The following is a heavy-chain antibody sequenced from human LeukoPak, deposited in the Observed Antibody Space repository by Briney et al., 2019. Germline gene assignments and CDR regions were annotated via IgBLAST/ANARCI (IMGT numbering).Heavy chain of an antibody. CDR3: AKGHDFWSGYYSH. J-gene: IGHJ4*02. CDR2: ISGSGGST. V-gene: IGHV3-23*01. D-gene: IGHD3-3*01. CDR1: GFTFSSYA. Sequence: PGGSLRLSCAASGFTFSSYAMSWVRQAPGKGLEWVSAISGSGGSTYYADSVKGRFTISRDNSENTLYLQMNSLRAEDTAVYYCAKGHDFWSGYYSHWGQGTLVTVSS.